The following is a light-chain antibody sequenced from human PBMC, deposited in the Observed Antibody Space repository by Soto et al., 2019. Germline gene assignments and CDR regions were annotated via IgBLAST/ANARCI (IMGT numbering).Light chain of an antibody. CDR2: GAS. CDR1: QSVSSN. CDR3: HQYNNWPRT. J-gene: IGKJ1*01. Sequence: EIVMTQSPATLSVSPGERSTLSCRASQSVSSNLAWYQQKPGQAPRLLIYGASTRATGIPARFSGSRSGTEFTLTISRLQSEDFAVYYCHQYNNWPRTFGQGTKVEIK. V-gene: IGKV3-15*01.